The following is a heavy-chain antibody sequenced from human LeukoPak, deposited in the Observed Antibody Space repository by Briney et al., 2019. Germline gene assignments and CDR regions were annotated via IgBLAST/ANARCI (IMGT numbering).Heavy chain of an antibody. V-gene: IGHV5-51*01. J-gene: IGHJ3*02. CDR2: IYPGDSDT. CDR3: ATNTRQWLVLYAFDI. Sequence: GESLKISCKGSGYSFTTYWIAWVRQMPGKGLEWMGIIYPGDSDTRYSPSFQDQVTISTDKSISTAYLQWSSLKASDTAMYHCATNTRQWLVLYAFDIWGQGTMVTVSS. D-gene: IGHD6-19*01. CDR1: GYSFTTYW.